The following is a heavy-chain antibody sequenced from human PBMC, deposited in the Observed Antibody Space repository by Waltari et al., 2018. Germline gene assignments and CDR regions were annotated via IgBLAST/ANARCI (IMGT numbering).Heavy chain of an antibody. J-gene: IGHJ4*02. D-gene: IGHD3-22*01. CDR3: TQTPQTYYYDSSGYYHDY. CDR2: IRSKAYGGTT. CDR1: GFTFGDYA. V-gene: IGHV3-49*04. Sequence: EVQLVESGGGLVQPGRSLRLSCTASGFTFGDYAMSWVRQAPGKGLEGVGFIRSKAYGGTTEYGASVKGRFTISRDDSKSIAYLQMNSLKTEDTAVYYCTQTPQTYYYDSSGYYHDYWGQGTLVTVSS.